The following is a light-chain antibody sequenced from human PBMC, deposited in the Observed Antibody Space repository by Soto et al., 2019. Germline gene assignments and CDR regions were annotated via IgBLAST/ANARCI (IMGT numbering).Light chain of an antibody. CDR1: QSVSTY. V-gene: IGKV3-20*01. Sequence: EIVLTQSPGTLSLSPGERATLSCRASQSVSTYLAWYQQKPGQAPRLLIYGASSRATGIPDRFSGSGSGTDLTLTISRLEPEAFSVYYCQHYGSSPYTFGQGTKLEIK. CDR3: QHYGSSPYT. CDR2: GAS. J-gene: IGKJ2*01.